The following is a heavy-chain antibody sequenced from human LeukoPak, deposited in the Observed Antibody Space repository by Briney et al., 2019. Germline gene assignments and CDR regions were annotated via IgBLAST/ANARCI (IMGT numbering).Heavy chain of an antibody. CDR3: AKAPGGIVGY. V-gene: IGHV3-23*01. D-gene: IGHD3-16*01. Sequence: GGSLRLSCAASGFTFSSYAMSWVRQAPGKGLEWVSSISGSGGSTYFADSVKGRFTISRDNSKNTVYLQMNSLRADDTAVYYCAKAPGGIVGYWGQGTLVTVSS. CDR1: GFTFSSYA. CDR2: ISGSGGST. J-gene: IGHJ4*02.